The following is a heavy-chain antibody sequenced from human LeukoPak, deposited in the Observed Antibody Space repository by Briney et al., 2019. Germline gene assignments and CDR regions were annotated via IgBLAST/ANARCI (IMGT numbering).Heavy chain of an antibody. V-gene: IGHV4-30-4*07. CDR3: AREDTAMAPLTYFDY. J-gene: IGHJ4*02. D-gene: IGHD5-18*01. Sequence: PSETLSLTCAVSGGSISSGGYSWSWIRQPPGKGLEWIGYIYYSGGTYYNPSLKSRVTMSVDTSKNQFSLKLSSVTAADTAVYYCAREDTAMAPLTYFDYWGQGTLVTVSS. CDR2: IYYSGGT. CDR1: GGSISSGGYS.